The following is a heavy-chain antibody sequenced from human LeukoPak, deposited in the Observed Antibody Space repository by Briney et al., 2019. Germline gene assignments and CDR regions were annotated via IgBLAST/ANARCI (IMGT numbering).Heavy chain of an antibody. D-gene: IGHD3-22*01. CDR3: AKVTHYYDSSGEYYFDY. Sequence: GGSLRLSCAASGFTFDDYAMHWVRQAPGKGLEWVSLISGDGGSTYYADSVKGRFTISRDNSKNSLYLQMNSLRTEDTALYYCAKVTHYYDSSGEYYFDYGGQGTLVTVSS. V-gene: IGHV3-43*02. CDR1: GFTFDDYA. CDR2: ISGDGGST. J-gene: IGHJ4*02.